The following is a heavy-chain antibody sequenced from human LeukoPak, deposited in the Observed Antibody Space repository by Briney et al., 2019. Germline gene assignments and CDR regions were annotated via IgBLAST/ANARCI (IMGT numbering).Heavy chain of an antibody. CDR1: GYTFSGYY. V-gene: IGHV1-2*06. J-gene: IGHJ4*02. D-gene: IGHD3-3*01. CDR3: ARERKITSFGVACDY. CDR2: INPNGGGT. Sequence: ASVKVSCKASGYTFSGYYMHGVRQAPGQGLEWMGRINPNGGGTNYAQRLQGRVTMTSDTSISTAYMELSSLRSDDTAVYYCARERKITSFGVACDYWGQGTLVTVSS.